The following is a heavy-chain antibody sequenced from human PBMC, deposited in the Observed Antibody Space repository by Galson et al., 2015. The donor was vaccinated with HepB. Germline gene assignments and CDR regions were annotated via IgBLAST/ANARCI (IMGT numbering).Heavy chain of an antibody. CDR2: IIPIFGTA. J-gene: IGHJ4*02. CDR1: GGTFSSYA. V-gene: IGHV1-69*13. Sequence: SVKVSCKASGGTFSSYAISWVRQAPGQGLEWMGGIIPIFGTANYAQKFKGRVTITADESTSTAYMELSSLRSEDTAVYYCARVGEGDFWRGYLFDYWGQGTLVTVSS. CDR3: ARVGEGDFWRGYLFDY. D-gene: IGHD3-3*01.